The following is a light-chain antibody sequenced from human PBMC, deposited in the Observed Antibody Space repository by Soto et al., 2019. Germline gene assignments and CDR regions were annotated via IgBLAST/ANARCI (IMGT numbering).Light chain of an antibody. Sequence: SALTQPASVSGSPGQSITISCTGTSSDVGGYNYVSWYQQHPGKAPKLMIYDVSNRPSGVSNRFSGSKSGNTASLTISGLQAEDEADYYCSSYRSSNTHVVFGGGTKLTVL. J-gene: IGLJ2*01. CDR3: SSYRSSNTHVV. V-gene: IGLV2-14*03. CDR2: DVS. CDR1: SSDVGGYNY.